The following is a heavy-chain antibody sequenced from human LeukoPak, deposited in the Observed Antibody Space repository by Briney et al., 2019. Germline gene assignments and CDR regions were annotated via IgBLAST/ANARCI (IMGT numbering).Heavy chain of an antibody. CDR2: INTHCNRT. J-gene: IGHJ6*03. CDR1: GFPLSNYC. D-gene: IGHD3-16*01. Sequence: PGGSLRLSCAASGFPLSNYCLHWVRQAPGKGLEGVARINTHCNRTNYACAVKVRFTNPKYNAKKTLYLQMTSLSAEDTAVYYALAGYYYYYMAVWGKGTTVTVS. V-gene: IGHV3-74*01. CDR3: LAGYYYYYMAV.